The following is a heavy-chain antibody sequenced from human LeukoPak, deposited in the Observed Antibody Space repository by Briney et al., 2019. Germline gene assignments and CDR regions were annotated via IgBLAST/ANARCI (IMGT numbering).Heavy chain of an antibody. Sequence: PSETLSLTCAVYGGSFSGYYWSWIRQPPAKGQEWIGEINHSGSTNYNPSLKSRVTISVDTSKKQFSLKLSSVTAADTAVYYCARKYGSGSYSNFDYWGQGTLVTVSS. CDR1: GGSFSGYY. D-gene: IGHD3-10*01. CDR3: ARKYGSGSYSNFDY. J-gene: IGHJ4*02. V-gene: IGHV4-34*01. CDR2: INHSGST.